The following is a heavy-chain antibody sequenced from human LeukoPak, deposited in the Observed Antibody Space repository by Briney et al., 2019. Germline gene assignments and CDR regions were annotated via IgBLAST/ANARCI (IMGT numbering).Heavy chain of an antibody. CDR3: ARVLLSGSYYKVIDY. Sequence: PSETLSLTCAVSGGSISSSNWWSWVRQPPGKGLEWIGEIYHSGSTNYNPSHKSRVTISVDKSKNQFSLKLSSVTAADTAVYYCARVLLSGSYYKVIDYWGQGTLVTVSS. CDR2: IYHSGST. CDR1: GGSISSSNW. V-gene: IGHV4-4*02. J-gene: IGHJ4*02. D-gene: IGHD1-26*01.